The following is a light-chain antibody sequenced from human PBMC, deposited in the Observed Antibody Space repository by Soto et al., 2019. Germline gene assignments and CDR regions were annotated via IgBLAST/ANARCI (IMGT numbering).Light chain of an antibody. V-gene: IGKV1-9*01. CDR2: AAS. CDR3: QQLSSYPSIT. Sequence: IQLPQSTSSLSASVGDRVTITCRASQGISSYVAWYQQKPGKAPKLLIYAASTLQSGVPSRFSGSGSGTDFTLTISSLQPEDFATYYCQQLSSYPSITFGQGTRLEI. J-gene: IGKJ5*01. CDR1: QGISSY.